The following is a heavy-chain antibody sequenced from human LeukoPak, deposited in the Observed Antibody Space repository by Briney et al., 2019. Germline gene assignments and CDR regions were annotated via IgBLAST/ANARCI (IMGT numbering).Heavy chain of an antibody. CDR3: ARIAVDTAMVTDY. Sequence: ASVKVSCKASGYTFTGYYMHWARQAPGQGLEWMGRINPNSGGTNYAQKFQGRVTMTRDTSISTAYMELSRLRSDDTAVYYCARIAVDTAMVTDYWGQGTLVTVSS. V-gene: IGHV1-2*06. J-gene: IGHJ4*02. CDR1: GYTFTGYY. CDR2: INPNSGGT. D-gene: IGHD5-18*01.